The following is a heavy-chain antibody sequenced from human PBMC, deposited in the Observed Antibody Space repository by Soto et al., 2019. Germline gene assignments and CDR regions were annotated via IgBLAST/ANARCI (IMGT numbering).Heavy chain of an antibody. V-gene: IGHV3-30-3*01. J-gene: IGHJ4*02. D-gene: IGHD3-16*02. CDR2: ISDDGNKE. Sequence: VHLVESGGGVVQPGRSLRLSCAASGVTFSNYAMHWVRQAPGKGLEWLAVISDDGNKEQLADSVKGRFTISRDNSKNTLYLQINSLRDEDTAVYQCVASALSFDYWGQGTLVTVSS. CDR3: VASALSFDY. CDR1: GVTFSNYA.